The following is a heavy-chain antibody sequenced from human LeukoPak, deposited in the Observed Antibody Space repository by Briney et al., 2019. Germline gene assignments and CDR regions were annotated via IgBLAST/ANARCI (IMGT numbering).Heavy chain of an antibody. CDR3: ARVAWGVSYHFDF. J-gene: IGHJ4*02. CDR1: GHTFSDYY. Sequence: ASVKVSCKASGHTFSDYYIYCLRQAPGQRLEWMGWIGSKSCSRSYKQGFQGRITITSDTSTTTAYIAVHSLRSADTAVYYCARVAWGVSYHFDFWGQGPLVTVAS. V-gene: IGHV1-2*02. CDR2: IGSKSCSR. D-gene: IGHD3-16*02.